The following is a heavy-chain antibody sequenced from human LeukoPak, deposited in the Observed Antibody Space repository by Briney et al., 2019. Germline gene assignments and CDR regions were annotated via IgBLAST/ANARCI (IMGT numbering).Heavy chain of an antibody. CDR1: GFSFSSYA. Sequence: GGSLRLSCAASGFSFSSYAMFWVRQAPGKGLEGVAVISYDGSNKYYADSVKGRFPISRDNSKNTVYLQVTSLRLEDTAVYYCARGEVEEWLGLDYCGLGTLVTVSS. V-gene: IGHV3-30*04. J-gene: IGHJ4*02. CDR3: ARGEVEEWLGLDY. D-gene: IGHD6-19*01. CDR2: ISYDGSNK.